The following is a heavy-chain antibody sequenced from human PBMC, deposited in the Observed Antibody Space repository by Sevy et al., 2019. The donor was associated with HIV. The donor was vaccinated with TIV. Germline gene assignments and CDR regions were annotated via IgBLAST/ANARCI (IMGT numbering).Heavy chain of an antibody. CDR1: GFTFNYHF. CDR3: ARGDYDGSLYYFDY. J-gene: IGHJ4*02. V-gene: IGHV3-21*01. D-gene: IGHD3-10*01. Sequence: GGSLRLSCAASGFTFNYHFMNWVRQVPGKGLEWVSYISSASSYINYSDSVKSRFTISRDNAKNLVFLEMNNLRPEDTAVYFCARGDYDGSLYYFDYWGQGTLVTVSS. CDR2: ISSASSYI.